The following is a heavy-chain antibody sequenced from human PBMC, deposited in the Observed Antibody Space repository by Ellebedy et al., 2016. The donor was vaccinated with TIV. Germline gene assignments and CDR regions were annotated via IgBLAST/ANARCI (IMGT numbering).Heavy chain of an antibody. CDR2: INPNSGGT. CDR3: ARTYSGNYGLGYYGMDV. Sequence: AASVKVSCKASGYTFTGYYMHWVRQAPGQGLEWMGWINPNSGGTNYAQKFQGWVTMTRDTSISTAYMELSRLKSEETAIYYCARTYSGNYGLGYYGMDVWGQGTTVTVSS. D-gene: IGHD1-26*01. V-gene: IGHV1-2*04. J-gene: IGHJ6*02. CDR1: GYTFTGYY.